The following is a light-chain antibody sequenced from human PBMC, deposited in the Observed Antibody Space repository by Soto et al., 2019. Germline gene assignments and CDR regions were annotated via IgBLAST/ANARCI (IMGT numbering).Light chain of an antibody. CDR1: ETIKTN. V-gene: IGKV1-39*01. J-gene: IGKJ5*01. CDR3: QQSFAFPPT. Sequence: DIQMTQSPSSLSASVGDRVTITCQASETIKTNLNWYQHKPGRGPELLISAAISRQSVVPSRFSGSGSGTDFTLTISNLQPEDFAIYYCQQSFAFPPTFGLGTRLDIK. CDR2: AAI.